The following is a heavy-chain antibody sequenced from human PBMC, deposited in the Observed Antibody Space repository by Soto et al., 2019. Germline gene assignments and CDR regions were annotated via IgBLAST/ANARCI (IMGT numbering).Heavy chain of an antibody. V-gene: IGHV1-8*01. Sequence: GASVKVSCKASGYPFTSYDINWVRQATGQGLEWMGWMNPNSGNTGYAQKFQGRVTMTRNTSISTAYMELSSLRSEDTAVYYCARARAGRVGAIGSPYYFESWGQGTLVTVSS. J-gene: IGHJ4*02. CDR1: GYPFTSYD. CDR3: ARARAGRVGAIGSPYYFES. D-gene: IGHD1-26*01. CDR2: MNPNSGNT.